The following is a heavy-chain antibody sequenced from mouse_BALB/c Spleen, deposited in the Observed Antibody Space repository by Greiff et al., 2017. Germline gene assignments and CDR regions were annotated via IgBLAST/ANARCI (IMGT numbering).Heavy chain of an antibody. J-gene: IGHJ4*01. Sequence: QVQLQQPGAELVKPGASVKMSCKASGYTFTSYNMHWVKQTPGQGLEWIGAIYPGNGDTSYNQKFKGKATLTADKSSSTAYMQLSSLTSEDSAVYYCARSLYGNYGYYAMDYWGQGTSVTVSS. CDR1: GYTFTSYN. CDR2: IYPGNGDT. D-gene: IGHD2-1*01. V-gene: IGHV1-12*01. CDR3: ARSLYGNYGYYAMDY.